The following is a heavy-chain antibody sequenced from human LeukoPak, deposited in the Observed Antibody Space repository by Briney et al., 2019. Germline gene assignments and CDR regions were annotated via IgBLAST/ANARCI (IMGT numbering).Heavy chain of an antibody. D-gene: IGHD1-14*01. Sequence: NSSETLSLTCTVSGGSMSTYYWTWIRQPPGKGLEWIGFIHYTGSTNYNPSLKSRVAISVDTSKNQFSLKLSSVTAADTAVYYCAGMRITTPTVRTLDYWGQGTLVTVSS. CDR3: AGMRITTPTVRTLDY. CDR1: GGSMSTYY. J-gene: IGHJ4*02. V-gene: IGHV4-59*01. CDR2: IHYTGST.